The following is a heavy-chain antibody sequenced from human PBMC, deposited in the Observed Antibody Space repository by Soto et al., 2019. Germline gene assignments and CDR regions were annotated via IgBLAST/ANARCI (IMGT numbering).Heavy chain of an antibody. D-gene: IGHD3-22*01. CDR3: ARERDDSSGYSESEY. CDR2: ISAYNGNT. CDR1: GYTFTRDG. Sequence: ASVKVSCKASGYTFTRDGISWVRQAPEQGLEGMGWISAYNGNTNYAQKLQGRVTMTTDTSTSTAYMELRSLRSDDTAVYSCARERDDSSGYSESEYWGKGTLVNLSS. J-gene: IGHJ4*02. V-gene: IGHV1-18*01.